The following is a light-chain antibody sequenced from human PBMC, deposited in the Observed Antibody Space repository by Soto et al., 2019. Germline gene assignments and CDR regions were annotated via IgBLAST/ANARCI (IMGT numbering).Light chain of an antibody. CDR2: DAS. CDR3: QQRGNWPYT. V-gene: IGKV3-11*01. J-gene: IGKJ2*01. Sequence: EIVLTQSPATLSLSPGERATLSCRASQSVSTSLAWYQQKPGQAPRLLIYDASNRATGIPARFTGSGSGTDFTLTISSLEPEDFAVYYCQQRGNWPYTFGQGTKLEIK. CDR1: QSVSTS.